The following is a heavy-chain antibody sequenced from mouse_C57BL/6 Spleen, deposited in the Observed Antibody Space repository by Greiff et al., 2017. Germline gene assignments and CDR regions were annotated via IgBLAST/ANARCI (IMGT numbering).Heavy chain of an antibody. V-gene: IGHV1-15*01. CDR3: SSSGYAMDY. J-gene: IGHJ4*01. CDR1: GYTFTDYE. Sequence: VQLQQSGAELVRPGASVKLSCKASGYTFTDYEMNWVKQTPVHGLEWIGAIDPETGGTAYNQKFKGKATLTADKSSSTAYMELRSLTSEDSAVYYCSSSGYAMDYWGQGTSVTVSS. CDR2: IDPETGGT. D-gene: IGHD3-2*02.